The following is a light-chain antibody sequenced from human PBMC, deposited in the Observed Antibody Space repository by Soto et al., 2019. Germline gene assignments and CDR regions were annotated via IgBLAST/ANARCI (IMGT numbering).Light chain of an antibody. V-gene: IGKV1-9*01. CDR3: QQLSRYLVFT. J-gene: IGKJ3*01. CDR2: AAS. Sequence: DIQLTQSPSFLSASVGDRVTITCRTSPGIRSYLAWYQQKPGKAPKLLIYAASNLQSGVPSRFSGSGSGREFALTISSLQPEDFATYYCQQLSRYLVFTFGPGTKVDIK. CDR1: PGIRSY.